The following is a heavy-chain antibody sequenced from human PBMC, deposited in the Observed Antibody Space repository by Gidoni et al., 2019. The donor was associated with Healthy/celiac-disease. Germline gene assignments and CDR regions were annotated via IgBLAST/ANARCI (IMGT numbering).Heavy chain of an antibody. J-gene: IGHJ3*02. V-gene: IGHV3-13*01. D-gene: IGHD1-26*01. Sequence: EVQLVESGGGLVQPGGSLRLSCAASGLPFTSSDMHWVRQATGKGLEWVSAIGTAGDTYYPGSGKGRFTISRENAKNSLYLQMNSLRAGDTAVYYCARGGYSGSYGTDAFDIWGQGTMVTVSS. CDR2: IGTAGDT. CDR3: ARGGYSGSYGTDAFDI. CDR1: GLPFTSSD.